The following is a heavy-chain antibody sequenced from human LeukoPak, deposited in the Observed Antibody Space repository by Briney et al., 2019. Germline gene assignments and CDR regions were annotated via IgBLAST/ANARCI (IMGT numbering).Heavy chain of an antibody. J-gene: IGHJ4*02. CDR3: AREAPRPEGRITMVQPYYFDY. Sequence: QTGGSLRLSCAASGFTFSGYGMHWVRQAPGKGLEWVAFIRYDGSNKYYADSVKGRFTISRDNAKNSLYLQMNSLRAEDTAVYYCAREAPRPEGRITMVQPYYFDYWGQGTLVTVSS. V-gene: IGHV3-30*02. CDR1: GFTFSGYG. D-gene: IGHD3-10*01. CDR2: IRYDGSNK.